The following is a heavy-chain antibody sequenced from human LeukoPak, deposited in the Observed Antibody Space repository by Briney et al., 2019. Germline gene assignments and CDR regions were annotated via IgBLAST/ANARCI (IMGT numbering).Heavy chain of an antibody. CDR1: GGSISSSSYY. J-gene: IGHJ4*02. CDR2: IYYSGST. V-gene: IGHV4-39*07. D-gene: IGHD3-22*01. Sequence: SETLSLTCTVSGGSISSSSYYWGWIRQPPGKGLEWIGSIYYSGSTYYNPSLKSRVTISVDTSKNQFSLKLSSVTAADTAMYYCARVITSGSYFFDYWGQGTLVTVSS. CDR3: ARVITSGSYFFDY.